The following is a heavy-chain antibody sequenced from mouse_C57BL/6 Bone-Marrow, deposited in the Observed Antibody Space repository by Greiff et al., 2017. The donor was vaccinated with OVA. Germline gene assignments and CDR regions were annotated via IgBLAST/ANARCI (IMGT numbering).Heavy chain of an antibody. CDR3: ARNYGSSWYFDV. D-gene: IGHD1-1*01. Sequence: QVQLQQSGAELARPGASVKLSCKASGFTFTSYGISWVKQRTGQGLEWIGEIYPRSGNTYYNEKFKGKVTLTADKSSSTAYMELRSLTAEDSAVYFCARNYGSSWYFDVWGTGTTVTVSS. CDR2: IYPRSGNT. V-gene: IGHV1-81*01. CDR1: GFTFTSYG. J-gene: IGHJ1*03.